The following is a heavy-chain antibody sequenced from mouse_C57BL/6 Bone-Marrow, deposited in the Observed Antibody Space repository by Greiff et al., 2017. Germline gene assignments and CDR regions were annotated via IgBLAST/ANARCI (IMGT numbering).Heavy chain of an antibody. D-gene: IGHD2-2*01. J-gene: IGHJ4*01. CDR3: ARLNYGYDEGSYYAMDY. CDR2: IWSGGST. Sequence: QVQLQQSGPGLVQPSQSLSITCTVSGFSLTSYGVHWVRQSPGKGLEWLGVIWSGGSTDYNAAFISRLSISKDNSKSQVFFKMNSLQADDTAIYYCARLNYGYDEGSYYAMDYWGQGTSVTVSS. CDR1: GFSLTSYG. V-gene: IGHV2-2*01.